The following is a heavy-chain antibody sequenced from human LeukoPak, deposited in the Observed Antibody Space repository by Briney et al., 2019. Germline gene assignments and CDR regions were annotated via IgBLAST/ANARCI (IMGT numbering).Heavy chain of an antibody. J-gene: IGHJ4*02. V-gene: IGHV4-34*01. CDR2: INHGGST. Sequence: SETLSLTCAVYGGSFSGYYWSWIRQPPGKGLEWIGEINHGGSTNYNPSLKSRVTLSVDTSKNQFSLKLSSVTAADTAVYYCARGRVYYYGSGRRDFDYWGQGTLVTVSS. CDR3: ARGRVYYYGSGRRDFDY. CDR1: GGSFSGYY. D-gene: IGHD3-10*01.